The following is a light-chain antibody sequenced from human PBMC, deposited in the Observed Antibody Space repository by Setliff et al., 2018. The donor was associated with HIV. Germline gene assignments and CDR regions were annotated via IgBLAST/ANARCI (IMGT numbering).Light chain of an antibody. CDR1: SSDVGGYNY. Sequence: QSALTQPASVSGSPGQSIIISCTGTSSDVGGYNYVSWYQQHPGKAPKLMIHEVSNRPPGVSNRFSGSKSGNTASLTISGLRAEDEANYYCTSYTSSSTLVVFGGGTKVTVL. J-gene: IGLJ2*01. V-gene: IGLV2-14*01. CDR2: EVS. CDR3: TSYTSSSTLVV.